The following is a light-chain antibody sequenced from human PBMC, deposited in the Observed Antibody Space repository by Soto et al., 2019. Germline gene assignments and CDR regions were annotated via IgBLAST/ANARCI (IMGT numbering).Light chain of an antibody. Sequence: QAVVTQPPSVSGAPGQRITISCTGSSSNIGAGYAVHWYQHLPGTAPKLLIFDNNNRPSGVPDRFSGSKSGTSASLAITGLQAEDEADYYCPSFDSGLSVVVFGGVTKLTVL. J-gene: IGLJ2*01. CDR2: DNN. CDR1: SSNIGAGYA. CDR3: PSFDSGLSVVV. V-gene: IGLV1-40*01.